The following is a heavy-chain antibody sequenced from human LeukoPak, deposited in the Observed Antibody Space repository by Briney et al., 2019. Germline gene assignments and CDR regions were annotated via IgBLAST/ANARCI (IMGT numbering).Heavy chain of an antibody. V-gene: IGHV1-24*01. CDR2: FDPEDAEA. CDR3: ATGTSGFSDAFDI. Sequence: ASGKVACKVSGYTLTELSMHWVRQAPGKGREWMGCFDPEDAEAIYAQNFQGRVTMAGDTATDTAYIELSSMRSEDTAVYYCATGTSGFSDAFDIWGHGTMVTVSS. J-gene: IGHJ3*02. D-gene: IGHD3-10*01. CDR1: GYTLTELS.